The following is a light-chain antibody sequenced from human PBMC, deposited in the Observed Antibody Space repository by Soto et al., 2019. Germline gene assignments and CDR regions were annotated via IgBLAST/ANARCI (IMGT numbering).Light chain of an antibody. CDR2: SAS. Sequence: DIQMTQSPSSLSASVGDRVTITCRASQSITTYLNWYQQKPGKAPKLLIYSASSLESGVPFRFSGSGSGTDFTLTITSLQPEDFATYWCQQTYSAPWTFGRGTKVEIK. J-gene: IGKJ1*01. CDR3: QQTYSAPWT. V-gene: IGKV1-39*01. CDR1: QSITTY.